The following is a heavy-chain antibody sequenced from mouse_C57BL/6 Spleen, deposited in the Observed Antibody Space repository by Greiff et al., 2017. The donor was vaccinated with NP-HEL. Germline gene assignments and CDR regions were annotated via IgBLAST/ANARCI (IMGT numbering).Heavy chain of an antibody. D-gene: IGHD2-3*01. CDR2: INYDGSST. V-gene: IGHV5-16*01. Sequence: EVKLVESEGGLVQPGSSMKLSCTASGFTFSDYYMAWVRQVPEKGLEWVANINYDGSSTYYLDSLKSRFIISRDNAKNILYLQMSSLKSEDTATYYCARVDGYLFDYWGQGTTLTVSS. J-gene: IGHJ2*01. CDR3: ARVDGYLFDY. CDR1: GFTFSDYY.